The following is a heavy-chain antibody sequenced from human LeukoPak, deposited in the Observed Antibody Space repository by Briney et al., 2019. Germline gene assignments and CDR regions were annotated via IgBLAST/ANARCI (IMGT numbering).Heavy chain of an antibody. CDR3: ARELFSSGSCPDG. V-gene: IGHV3-33*01. Sequence: GGSLRLSCSASGFTFSYYAIHWVRQAPGKGLEWVTLIWSDGSNKYYADSVKGRITISRDNSKNTVYLQMNSLRAEDTAVYYCARELFSSGSCPDGWGQGTLVTVSS. D-gene: IGHD3-10*01. CDR1: GFTFSYYA. CDR2: IWSDGSNK. J-gene: IGHJ4*02.